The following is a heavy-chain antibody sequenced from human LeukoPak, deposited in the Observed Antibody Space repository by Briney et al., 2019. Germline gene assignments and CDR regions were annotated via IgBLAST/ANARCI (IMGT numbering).Heavy chain of an antibody. V-gene: IGHV1-2*02. Sequence: ASVKVSCKASGYTFTGYYMHWVRQAPGQGLEWMGWINPNSGGTNYAQKFQGRVTMTRDTSISTAYMELSRLRSDDTAVYYCARESRDGYNYGFDYWGQGTLVTVSS. CDR3: ARESRDGYNYGFDY. D-gene: IGHD5-24*01. CDR2: INPNSGGT. CDR1: GYTFTGYY. J-gene: IGHJ4*02.